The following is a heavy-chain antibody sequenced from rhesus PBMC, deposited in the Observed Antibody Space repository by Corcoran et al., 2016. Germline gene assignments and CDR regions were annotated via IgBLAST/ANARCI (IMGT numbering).Heavy chain of an antibody. V-gene: IGHV4S10*01. CDR3: ARALYYYSGTYYYYFDY. J-gene: IGHJ4*01. Sequence: QVQLQESGPGLVKPSETLSLTCAVSGGSISDSYRWSWIRQPPGKGLEWIGYIYGTSTSTNYNPSLKSRVTISKDTSKNQFSLKLTSVTAADTAVYYCARALYYYSGTYYYYFDYWGQGVLVTVSS. CDR2: IYGTSTST. D-gene: IGHD3-16*01. CDR1: GGSISDSYR.